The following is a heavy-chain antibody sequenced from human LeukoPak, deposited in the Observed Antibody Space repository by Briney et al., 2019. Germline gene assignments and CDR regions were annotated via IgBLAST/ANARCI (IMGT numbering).Heavy chain of an antibody. V-gene: IGHV3-30-3*01. D-gene: IGHD5-18*01. CDR2: ISYDGSNK. Sequence: GGSLRLSCAASGFTFSSYTMRWVRQAPGKGLEWVAVISYDGSNKYYADSVKGRFTISRDNSKNTLYLQMNSLRAEDTAVYYWAIERDTAMVTPLDYWGQGTLVTVSS. J-gene: IGHJ4*02. CDR3: AIERDTAMVTPLDY. CDR1: GFTFSSYT.